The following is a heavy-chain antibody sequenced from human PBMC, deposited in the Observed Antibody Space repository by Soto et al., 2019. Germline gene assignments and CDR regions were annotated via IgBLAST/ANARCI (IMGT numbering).Heavy chain of an antibody. CDR3: ARQIYDSDTGPNFQYYFDS. J-gene: IGHJ4*02. Sequence: GDSLKISCKGSGYSFAGYWITWVRQKPGKGLEWMGRIDPSDSQTYYSPSFRGHVTISATKSITTVFLQWSSLRASDTAMYYCARQIYDSDTGPNFQYYFDSWGKGTLVTVSS. V-gene: IGHV5-10-1*01. CDR2: IDPSDSQT. CDR1: GYSFAGYW. D-gene: IGHD3-22*01.